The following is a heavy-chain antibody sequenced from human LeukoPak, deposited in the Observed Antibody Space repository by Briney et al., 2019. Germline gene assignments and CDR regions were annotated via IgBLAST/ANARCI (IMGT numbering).Heavy chain of an antibody. D-gene: IGHD6-19*01. CDR2: ITSGGDST. CDR1: GFIFSGYA. Sequence: GGSLRLSCAASGFIFSGYAMSWVRQAPGKGLEWVSGITSGGDSTYYADSVKGRFTISRDDSKNTLYLQMNSLRAEDTAIYYCARAQWRTYSYYYMDVWGKGTTVTVSS. CDR3: ARAQWRTYSYYYMDV. V-gene: IGHV3-23*01. J-gene: IGHJ6*03.